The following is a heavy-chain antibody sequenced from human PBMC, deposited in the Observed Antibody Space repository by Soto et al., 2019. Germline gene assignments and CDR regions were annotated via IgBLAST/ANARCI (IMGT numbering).Heavy chain of an antibody. J-gene: IGHJ3*02. CDR2: INPSGDTT. V-gene: IGHV1-46*02. D-gene: IGHD1-26*01. Sequence: QVQLVQSGAEVKKPGASVKISCKASGHAFNTYYMHWVRQAPGQGLEWMGRINPSGDTTNYAQEFQGRVTGTRDTSTTTVDRDLSSLRSDDTAVYYWALDYSATDDALDIWGQGTMVTVSS. CDR1: GHAFNTYY. CDR3: ALDYSATDDALDI.